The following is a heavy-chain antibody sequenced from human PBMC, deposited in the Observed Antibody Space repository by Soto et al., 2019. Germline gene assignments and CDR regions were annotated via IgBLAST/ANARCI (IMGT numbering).Heavy chain of an antibody. J-gene: IGHJ4*02. V-gene: IGHV3-30*18. CDR1: GFTFSSYG. D-gene: IGHD6-13*01. CDR3: AKDTGIAATNFDY. CDR2: ISYDGSNK. Sequence: QVQLVESGGGVVQPGRSLRLSCAASGFTFSSYGMHWVRQAPGKGLEWVAVISYDGSNKYYADSVKGRFTISRDNSKNTLYLQMNSLRAEDTAVYYCAKDTGIAATNFDYWGQGTLVTVSS.